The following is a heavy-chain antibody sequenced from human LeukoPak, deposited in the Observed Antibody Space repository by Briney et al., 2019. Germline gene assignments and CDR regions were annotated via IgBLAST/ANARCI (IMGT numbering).Heavy chain of an antibody. D-gene: IGHD3-22*01. J-gene: IGHJ4*02. Sequence: ASVKVSCKASGYTFTSYGISWVRQAPGQGLEWMGWISAYNGNTNYAQKLQGRVTMTTDTSTSTAYMELRSLRLDDTAVYYCARADDYYDSSGDLFDYWGQGTLVTVSS. V-gene: IGHV1-18*01. CDR2: ISAYNGNT. CDR1: GYTFTSYG. CDR3: ARADDYYDSSGDLFDY.